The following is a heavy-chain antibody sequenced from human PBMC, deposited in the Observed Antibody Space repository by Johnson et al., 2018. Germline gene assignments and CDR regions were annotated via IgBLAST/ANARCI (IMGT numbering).Heavy chain of an antibody. CDR2: IYYSGST. D-gene: IGHD3-22*01. V-gene: IGHV4-59*01. CDR1: GGSISSYY. Sequence: QVQLQESGPGLVKPSETLSLTCTVSGGSISSYYWSWIRQPPGKGLEWIGYIYYSGSTNYNPSLKSRVTISVDTSKNQFSLKLSSVTAADTAVYYRARSFYDSSGYVYYYYYMDVWGKGTTVTVSS. CDR3: ARSFYDSSGYVYYYYYMDV. J-gene: IGHJ6*03.